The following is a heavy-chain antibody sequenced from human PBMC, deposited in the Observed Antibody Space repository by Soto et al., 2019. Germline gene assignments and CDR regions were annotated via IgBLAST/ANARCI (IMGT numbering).Heavy chain of an antibody. CDR2: INPNSGGT. CDR1: GYTFTGYY. J-gene: IGHJ6*02. D-gene: IGHD1-26*01. Sequence: GASVKVSCKASGYTFTGYYMHWVRQAPGQGLEWMGWINPNSGGTNYAQKFQGRVTMTRDTSISTAYMELSRLRSDDTAVYYCARNFVYLLVGAPYGMDVWGQGTTVTVSS. V-gene: IGHV1-2*02. CDR3: ARNFVYLLVGAPYGMDV.